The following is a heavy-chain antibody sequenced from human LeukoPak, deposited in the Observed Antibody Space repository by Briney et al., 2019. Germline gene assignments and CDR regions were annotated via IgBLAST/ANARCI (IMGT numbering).Heavy chain of an antibody. CDR2: IYSGGST. D-gene: IGHD6-19*01. CDR3: ARGPSGWAPDY. J-gene: IGHJ4*02. CDR1: GFTVSSNY. V-gene: IGHV3-53*01. Sequence: GGSLRLSCAASGFTVSSNYMSWVRQAPGKGLEWVSVIYSGGSTYYADSVKGRFTISRDNSKNTLYLQMNSLRAEDTAVYYCARGPSGWAPDYWGQGTLVTVSS.